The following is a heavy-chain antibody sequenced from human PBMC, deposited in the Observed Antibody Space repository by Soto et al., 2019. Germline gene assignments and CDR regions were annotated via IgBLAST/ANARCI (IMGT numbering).Heavy chain of an antibody. V-gene: IGHV5-51*01. CDR3: ARLKGRIVGATTGIYYYYGMDV. CDR2: IYPGDSET. J-gene: IGHJ6*02. Sequence: GESLKISCRGSEYLFTSFWIAWVRQMPGKGLEWMGVIYPGDSETRYSPSFQGQVTISADKSISTAYLQWSSLKASDTAMYYCARLKGRIVGATTGIYYYYGMDVWGQGTTVTVSS. CDR1: EYLFTSFW. D-gene: IGHD1-26*01.